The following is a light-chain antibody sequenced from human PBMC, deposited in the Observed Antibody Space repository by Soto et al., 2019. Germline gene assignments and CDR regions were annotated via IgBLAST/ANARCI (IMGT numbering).Light chain of an antibody. V-gene: IGLV4-60*03. Sequence: QAVVTQSSSASASLGSSVKLTCTLSSGPSSYIIAWHQQQPGKAPRYLMKLEGSGSYNKGSGVPDRFSGSSSGADRYLTISNLQSEDEADYYCETWDSNKTVFGGGTKLTVL. CDR3: ETWDSNKTV. CDR2: LEGSGSY. J-gene: IGLJ2*01. CDR1: SGPSSYI.